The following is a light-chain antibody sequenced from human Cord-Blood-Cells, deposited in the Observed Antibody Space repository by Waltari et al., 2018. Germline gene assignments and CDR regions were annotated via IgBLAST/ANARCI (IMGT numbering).Light chain of an antibody. CDR3: SSYTSSSTWV. CDR2: EV. V-gene: IGLV2-14*01. CDR1: SSAVGGYNY. Sequence: QSALTQPASVSGSPGQSITISCTGTSSAVGGYNYVSWYQQHPGKAPKLMIYEVSNRFSGSKSGNTASLTISGLQAEDEADYYCSSYTSSSTWVFGGGTKLTVL. J-gene: IGLJ3*02.